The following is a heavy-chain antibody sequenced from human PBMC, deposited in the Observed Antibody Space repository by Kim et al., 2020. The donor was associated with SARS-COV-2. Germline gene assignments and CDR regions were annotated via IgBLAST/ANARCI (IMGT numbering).Heavy chain of an antibody. J-gene: IGHJ4*02. Sequence: SGNTGYAQKFQGRVTMTRNTSISTAYMELSSLRSEDTAVYYCARGGWLDYWGQGTLVTVSS. CDR3: ARGGWLDY. CDR2: SGNT. D-gene: IGHD6-19*01. V-gene: IGHV1-8*01.